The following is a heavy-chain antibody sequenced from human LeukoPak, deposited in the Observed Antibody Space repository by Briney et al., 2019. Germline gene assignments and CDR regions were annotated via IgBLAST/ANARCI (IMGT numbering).Heavy chain of an antibody. CDR1: GGSFSGYY. CDR2: INHSGST. Sequence: SETLSLTCAVYGGSFSGYYWSWIRQPPGKGLEWIGEINHSGSTNYNPSLKNRVTISVDTSKNQFSLKLSSVTAADTAVYYCARVSGTTGYSSGWPNYYFDYWGQGTLVTVSS. D-gene: IGHD6-19*01. V-gene: IGHV4-34*01. J-gene: IGHJ4*02. CDR3: ARVSGTTGYSSGWPNYYFDY.